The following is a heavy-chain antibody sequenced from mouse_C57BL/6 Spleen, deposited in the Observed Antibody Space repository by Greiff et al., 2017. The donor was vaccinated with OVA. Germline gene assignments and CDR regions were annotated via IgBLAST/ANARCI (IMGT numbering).Heavy chain of an antibody. CDR3: ARSMGTGFDY. Sequence: EVKLMESGPEPVKPGASVKISCKASGYSFTDYNMNWVKQSNGKSLEWIGVINPNYGTTSYNQKFKGKATLTVDQSSSTAYMQLNSLTSEDSAVYYCARSMGTGFDYWGQGTTLTVSS. V-gene: IGHV1-39*01. J-gene: IGHJ2*01. CDR2: INPNYGTT. CDR1: GYSFTDYN. D-gene: IGHD2-3*01.